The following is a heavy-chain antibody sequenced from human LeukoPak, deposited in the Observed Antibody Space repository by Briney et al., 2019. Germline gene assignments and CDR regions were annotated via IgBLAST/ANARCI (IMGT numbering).Heavy chain of an antibody. CDR3: ARGGGVDTAMDY. J-gene: IGHJ4*02. V-gene: IGHV4-34*01. Sequence: SETLSLTCAVYGGSFSGYYWSWIRQPPGKGLEWIGEINHSGSTNYNPSLKSRVTISVDTSKNQLSLKLSSVTAADTAVYYCARGGGVDTAMDYWGQGTLVTVSS. CDR1: GGSFSGYY. CDR2: INHSGST. D-gene: IGHD5-18*01.